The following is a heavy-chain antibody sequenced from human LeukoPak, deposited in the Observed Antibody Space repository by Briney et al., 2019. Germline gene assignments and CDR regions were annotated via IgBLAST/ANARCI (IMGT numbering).Heavy chain of an antibody. D-gene: IGHD1-1*01. CDR3: AREGLAPAGMPFYDAFDI. CDR1: GFTFSSHW. Sequence: GGSLRLSCAASGFTFSSHWMHWVRQTPGKGLEWLSRIKTDGGSATYADSVKGRFTISRDNAKNTLFLQLNSVTVEDSAIYYCAREGLAPAGMPFYDAFDIWGQGTTVTASS. CDR2: IKTDGGSA. V-gene: IGHV3-74*03. J-gene: IGHJ3*02.